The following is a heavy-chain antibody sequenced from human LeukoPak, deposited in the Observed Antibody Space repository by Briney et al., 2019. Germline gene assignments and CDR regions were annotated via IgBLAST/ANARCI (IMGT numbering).Heavy chain of an antibody. CDR3: ARYCSGGSCRGSYNWFDP. CDR1: GYTFTSYG. J-gene: IGHJ5*02. V-gene: IGHV1-18*01. D-gene: IGHD2-15*01. Sequence: ASVKVSCKASGYTFTSYGISWVRQAPGQGLEWMGWISAYNGNTNYAQKFQGRVTITADESTSTAYMELSSLRSEDTAVYYCARYCSGGSCRGSYNWFDPWGQGTLVTVSS. CDR2: ISAYNGNT.